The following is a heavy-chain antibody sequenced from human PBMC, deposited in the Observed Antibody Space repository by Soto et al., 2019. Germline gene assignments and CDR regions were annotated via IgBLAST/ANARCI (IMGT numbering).Heavy chain of an antibody. Sequence: GGSLRLSCAASGFTFSDYYMSWIRQAPGKGLEWVSYISSSGSTIYYADSVKGRFTISRDNAKNSLYLQMNSLRAEDTAVYYCAKGTTVTTGNADYYYGMDVWGQGTTVTVSS. J-gene: IGHJ6*02. V-gene: IGHV3-11*04. CDR2: ISSSGSTI. CDR1: GFTFSDYY. CDR3: AKGTTVTTGNADYYYGMDV. D-gene: IGHD4-17*01.